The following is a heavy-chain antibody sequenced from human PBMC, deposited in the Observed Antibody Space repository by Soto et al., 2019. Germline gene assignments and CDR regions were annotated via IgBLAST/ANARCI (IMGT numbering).Heavy chain of an antibody. CDR2: ISYTGRT. CDR3: SRFAREENPKVGSWYYFDY. D-gene: IGHD6-13*01. J-gene: IGHJ4*02. V-gene: IGHV4-31*03. CDR1: GGSISSGGYF. Sequence: KSSQTLSLTCTVSGGSISSGGYFLSWVRQHPGNGLEWIWNISYTGRTYYNPSLKSRVTISVDTSKNQFSLKLSSVTAADTAVYYCSRFAREENPKVGSWYYFDYWGQGTRVT.